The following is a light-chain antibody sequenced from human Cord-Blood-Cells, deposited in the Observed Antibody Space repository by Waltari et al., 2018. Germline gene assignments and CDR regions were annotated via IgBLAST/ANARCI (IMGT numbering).Light chain of an antibody. J-gene: IGLJ3*02. CDR2: DVS. CDR1: SSDVGVYNY. Sequence: QSALTQPASVSGSPGQSITISCTGTSSDVGVYNYVSCYQQHPGKAPKLMIYDVSKRPSGVSNRFSGSKSGNTASLTSSGLQAEDEADYYCSSYTSSSTFVFGGGTKLTVL. V-gene: IGLV2-14*01. CDR3: SSYTSSSTFV.